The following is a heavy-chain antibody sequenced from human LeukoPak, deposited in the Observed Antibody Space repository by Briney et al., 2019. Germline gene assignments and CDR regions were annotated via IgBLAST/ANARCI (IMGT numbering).Heavy chain of an antibody. CDR1: GGTFSSYA. CDR3: ASADYDSSGYYHIDY. CDR2: IIPIFGTA. Sequence: SVKVSCKASGGTFSSYAISWVRQAPGQGLEWMGGIIPIFGTANYAQKFQGRVTITADESTSTAYMELSSLRSEDTAVYYCASADYDSSGYYHIDYWGQGTLVTVSS. J-gene: IGHJ4*02. V-gene: IGHV1-69*13. D-gene: IGHD3-22*01.